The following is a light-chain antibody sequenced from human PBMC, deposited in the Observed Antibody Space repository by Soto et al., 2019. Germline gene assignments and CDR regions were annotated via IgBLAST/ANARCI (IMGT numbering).Light chain of an antibody. J-gene: IGLJ1*01. CDR3: TSYTSSSTRV. CDR1: SSDVGRYNY. CDR2: EVT. Sequence: QSALTQPASVSGSPGQSITISCTGTSSDVGRYNYVSWYQQHPGKAPKVIIFEVTNRPSGVSNRFSGSKSGNTASLTIPGLQAADEADYYCTSYTSSSTRVFGTGTKVTVL. V-gene: IGLV2-14*01.